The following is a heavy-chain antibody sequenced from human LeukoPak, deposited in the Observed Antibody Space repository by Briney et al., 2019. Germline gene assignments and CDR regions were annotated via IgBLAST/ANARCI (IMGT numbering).Heavy chain of an antibody. CDR1: GFNFSSYD. D-gene: IGHD3-16*01. Sequence: GGSLRLSCAASGFNFSSYDMHWVRQAPGKGLEWVAVISYDGNDKHYADSVKGRFTISGDNSKNTLYLQMNSLRVEDTAVYYCAKDQYDYVRGEFDYWGQGALVTVSS. CDR3: AKDQYDYVRGEFDY. V-gene: IGHV3-30*18. J-gene: IGHJ4*02. CDR2: ISYDGNDK.